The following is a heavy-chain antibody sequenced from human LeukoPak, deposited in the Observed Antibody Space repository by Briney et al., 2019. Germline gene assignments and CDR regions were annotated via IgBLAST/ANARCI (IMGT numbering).Heavy chain of an antibody. CDR1: GFTVSNYY. CDR3: ARIPNIAAAATSFDY. CDR2: ISSSSSYI. D-gene: IGHD6-13*01. Sequence: GGSLRLSCAASGFTVSNYYMNWVRQAPGKGLEWVSSISSSSSYIYYADSVKGRFTISRDDAKNSLYLQMNSLRAEDTAVYYCARIPNIAAAATSFDYWGQGTLVTVSS. J-gene: IGHJ4*02. V-gene: IGHV3-21*01.